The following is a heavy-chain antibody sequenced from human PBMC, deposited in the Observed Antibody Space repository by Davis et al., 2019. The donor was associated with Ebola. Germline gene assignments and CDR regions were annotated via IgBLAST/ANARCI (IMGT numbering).Heavy chain of an antibody. CDR2: SNPNSGGP. CDR3: ARDGGDAFDL. CDR1: GYTFTGYY. Sequence: ASVKVSCKASGYTFTGYYMHWVRQAPGQGLEWMGRSNPNSGGPNYAQKFQGRVAVTRDTSISTVYMELSGLRYDDTAVYYCARDGGDAFDLWGQGTMVIVSS. V-gene: IGHV1-2*06. J-gene: IGHJ3*01. D-gene: IGHD2-21*02.